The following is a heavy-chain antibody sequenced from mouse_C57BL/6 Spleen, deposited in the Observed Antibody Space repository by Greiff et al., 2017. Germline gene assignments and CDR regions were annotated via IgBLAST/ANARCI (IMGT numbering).Heavy chain of an antibody. CDR3: AREGGLAMDY. CDR1: GYAFSSSW. Sequence: VHLVESGPELVKPGASVKISCKASGYAFSSSWMNWVKQRPGKGLEWIGRIYPGDGDTNYNGKFKGKATLTADKSSSTAYMQLSSLTSEDSAVYFCAREGGLAMDYWGQGTSVTVSS. CDR2: IYPGDGDT. J-gene: IGHJ4*01. V-gene: IGHV1-82*01.